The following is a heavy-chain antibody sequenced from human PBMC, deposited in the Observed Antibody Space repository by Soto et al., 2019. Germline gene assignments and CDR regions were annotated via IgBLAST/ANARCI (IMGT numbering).Heavy chain of an antibody. Sequence: GASVNVSCKASVYTFTGYYMHWVRQAPAQGLEWMGWINTNSGGTNYAQTLQGRVTMTRDTSISTAYMELSRLRSDDTAVYYCAKSVAGTGAVDYWGQGTLVTVSS. J-gene: IGHJ4*02. CDR2: INTNSGGT. D-gene: IGHD6-19*01. CDR3: AKSVAGTGAVDY. V-gene: IGHV1-2*02. CDR1: VYTFTGYY.